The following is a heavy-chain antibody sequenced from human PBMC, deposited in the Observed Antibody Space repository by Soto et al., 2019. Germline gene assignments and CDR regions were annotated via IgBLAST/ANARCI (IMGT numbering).Heavy chain of an antibody. CDR3: AKGFGDGYNYNY. CDR1: GFTFSSYG. V-gene: IGHV3-30*18. J-gene: IGHJ4*02. Sequence: VQLVESGGGLVQPGGSLRLSCTASGFTFSSYGMHWVRQAPGKGLEWVAVISYDGSNKYYADSVKGRFTISRDNSKNPLYLQMNSLRAEDTAVYYCAKGFGDGYNYNYWGQGTLVTVSS. D-gene: IGHD5-12*01. CDR2: ISYDGSNK.